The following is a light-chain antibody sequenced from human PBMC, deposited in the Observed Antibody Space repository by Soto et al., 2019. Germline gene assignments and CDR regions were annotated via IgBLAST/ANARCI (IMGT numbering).Light chain of an antibody. V-gene: IGKV1-9*01. Sequence: DIQLTQSPSFLSASVGDRVTITCRASQGISSYLAWYQQKPGKAPKLLIYAASTLQSGVPSRFSGSGSGTEFTLTISSLQPEDFATYYCQQLNSYHRELTFGGGTKVDIK. CDR1: QGISSY. CDR2: AAS. J-gene: IGKJ4*01. CDR3: QQLNSYHRELT.